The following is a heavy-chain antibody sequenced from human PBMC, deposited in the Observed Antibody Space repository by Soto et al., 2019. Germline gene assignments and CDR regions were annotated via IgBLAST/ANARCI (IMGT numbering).Heavy chain of an antibody. CDR1: GFTFNSYW. D-gene: IGHD5-18*01. Sequence: EVQLVESGGGLVQPGGSLRLSCAASGFTFNSYWMTWVRQAPGKGLEWVALLSPDASENTYVDPVKGRFTISRDNVRKSLYLQMNSLRVEDTAGYYCATSLSYTLEFSGQGTAVTVSS. J-gene: IGHJ3*01. V-gene: IGHV3-7*01. CDR3: ATSLSYTLEF. CDR2: LSPDASEN.